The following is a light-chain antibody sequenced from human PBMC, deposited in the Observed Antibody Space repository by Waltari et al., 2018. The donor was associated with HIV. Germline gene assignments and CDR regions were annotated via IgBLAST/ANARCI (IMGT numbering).Light chain of an antibody. J-gene: IGLJ3*02. CDR1: SSDIDTYNY. CDR3: TSYISSSTLL. V-gene: IGLV2-14*01. Sequence: QSALTQPASVSGSLGQSITISCVGTSSDIDTYNYVPWYQHHPPDAPRLVIYDANTRPSGVPFRFSGSKSGNTASLTISGLQAEDEADYYCTSYISSSTLLFGGGTKVTVL. CDR2: DAN.